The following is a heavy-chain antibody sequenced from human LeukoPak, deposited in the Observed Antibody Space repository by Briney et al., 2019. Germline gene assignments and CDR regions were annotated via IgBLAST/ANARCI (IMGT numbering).Heavy chain of an antibody. J-gene: IGHJ3*02. V-gene: IGHV3-21*04. CDR3: ARELLDAFDI. CDR1: GFTFSSYS. Sequence: PGGSLRLSCAASGFTFSSYSMNWVRQAPGKGLEWVSSISSSSSYIYYADSVKGRFTISRDNAKNSLYLQMNGLRAEDTAVYYCARELLDAFDIWGQGTMVTVSS. CDR2: ISSSSSYI. D-gene: IGHD1-26*01.